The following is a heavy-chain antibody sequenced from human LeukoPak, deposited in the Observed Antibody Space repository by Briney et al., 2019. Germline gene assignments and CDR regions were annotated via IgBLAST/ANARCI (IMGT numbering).Heavy chain of an antibody. V-gene: IGHV4-39*07. D-gene: IGHD4-11*01. CDR3: ARFRRTLVYSNYDNWFDP. J-gene: IGHJ5*02. Sequence: SGTLSLTCTVSGGSTSSGGYPWSWIRQPPGKGLEWIGEINHSGSTNYNPSLKSRVTISVDTSKNQFSLKLSSVTAADTAVYYCARFRRTLVYSNYDNWFDPWGQGTLVTVSS. CDR1: GGSTSSGGYP. CDR2: INHSGST.